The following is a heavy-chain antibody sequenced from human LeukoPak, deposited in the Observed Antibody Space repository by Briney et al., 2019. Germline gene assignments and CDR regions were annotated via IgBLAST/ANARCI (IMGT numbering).Heavy chain of an antibody. CDR1: GFTFSSYW. V-gene: IGHV3-66*01. CDR2: IYSGGST. D-gene: IGHD3-10*01. CDR3: ARDYYGSGSYYFDY. J-gene: IGHJ4*02. Sequence: GGSLRLSCAASGFTFSSYWMSWVRQAPGKGLEWVSVIYSGGSTYYADSVKGRFTIPRDNSKNTLYLQMNSLRAEDTAVYYCARDYYGSGSYYFDYWGQGTLVTVSS.